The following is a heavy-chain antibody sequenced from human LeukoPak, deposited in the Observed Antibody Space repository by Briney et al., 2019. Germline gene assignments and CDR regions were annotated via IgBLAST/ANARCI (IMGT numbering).Heavy chain of an antibody. Sequence: GGSLRLSCAASGFSFRSFWMSWVRQAPGKGLEWVASIKEDGSDKYYVESVKGRFTISRDNSKNTLYLQMNSLRAEDTAVFYCARDNFGFDYWGQGTLVTVSS. CDR1: GFSFRSFW. D-gene: IGHD1-20*01. CDR2: IKEDGSDK. J-gene: IGHJ4*02. CDR3: ARDNFGFDY. V-gene: IGHV3-7*01.